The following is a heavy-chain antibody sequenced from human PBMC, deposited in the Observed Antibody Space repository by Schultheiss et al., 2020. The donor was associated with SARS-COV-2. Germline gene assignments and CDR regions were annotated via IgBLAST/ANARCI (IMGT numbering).Heavy chain of an antibody. CDR1: GYTFTSYA. CDR3: ARGGSIAAAAFDP. CDR2: INAGNGNT. J-gene: IGHJ5*02. V-gene: IGHV1-3*01. Sequence: ASVKVSCKASGYTFTSYAMHWVRQAPGQRLEWMGWINAGNGNTKYSQKFQGRVTITRDTSASTAYMELSSLRSEDTAVYYCARGGSIAAAAFDPWGQGTLVTVSS. D-gene: IGHD6-13*01.